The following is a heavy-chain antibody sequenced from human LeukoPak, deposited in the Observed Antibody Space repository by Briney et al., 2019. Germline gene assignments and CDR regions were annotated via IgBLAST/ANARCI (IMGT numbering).Heavy chain of an antibody. CDR3: ARTSSSGLVGGYYFDY. CDR1: GGSISSYY. Sequence: SETLSLTCTVSGGSISSYYWSWIRQPPGKGLEWIGYIYYSGSTNYNPSLKSRVTISVDTSKNQFSLKLSSVTAADTAVYYCARTSSSGLVGGYYFDYWGQGTLVTVSS. J-gene: IGHJ4*02. V-gene: IGHV4-59*08. D-gene: IGHD6-19*01. CDR2: IYYSGST.